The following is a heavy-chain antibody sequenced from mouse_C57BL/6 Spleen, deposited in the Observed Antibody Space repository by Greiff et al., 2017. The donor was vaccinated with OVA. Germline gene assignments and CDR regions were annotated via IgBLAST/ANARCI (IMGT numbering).Heavy chain of an antibody. V-gene: IGHV1-69*01. Sequence: SVNLSCKSSVYTFTSYCLHWVKQRPGQGLEWIGEIDPSDSSPNYNHKFKGKSTLTVDKSSSTACMQLSSLRSEDAAVEYCAKGGSNYPFDYWGQGTTLTVSS. D-gene: IGHD2-5*01. J-gene: IGHJ2*01. CDR1: VYTFTSYC. CDR3: AKGGSNYPFDY. CDR2: IDPSDSSP.